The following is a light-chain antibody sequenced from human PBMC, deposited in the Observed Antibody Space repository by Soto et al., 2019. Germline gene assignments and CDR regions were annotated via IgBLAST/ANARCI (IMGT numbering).Light chain of an antibody. CDR3: QQYATSPLT. Sequence: EIVLTQSPGTLSLSAGERATLSCRASQSVTSNYLAWYQQKPGQAPRLLIYGASDRATGIPDRFSGSGSGPDFTLTISRLESEDLAVYYCQQYATSPLTFGGGTKVEI. J-gene: IGKJ4*01. V-gene: IGKV3-20*01. CDR1: QSVTSNY. CDR2: GAS.